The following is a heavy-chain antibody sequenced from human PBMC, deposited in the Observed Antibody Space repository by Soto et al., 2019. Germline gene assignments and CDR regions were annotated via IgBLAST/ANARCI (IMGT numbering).Heavy chain of an antibody. CDR2: ISGSGGST. J-gene: IGHJ5*01. CDR3: AKDPGLNYYDTSGYYAFDP. D-gene: IGHD3-22*01. Sequence: GGSLRLSCAASGFTFSSYAMSWVRQAPGKGLEWVSAISGSGGSTYYADSVKGRFTISRDNSKNTLYLQMNSLRAEDTAVYYCAKDPGLNYYDTSGYYAFDPWGQGTLVTISS. CDR1: GFTFSSYA. V-gene: IGHV3-23*01.